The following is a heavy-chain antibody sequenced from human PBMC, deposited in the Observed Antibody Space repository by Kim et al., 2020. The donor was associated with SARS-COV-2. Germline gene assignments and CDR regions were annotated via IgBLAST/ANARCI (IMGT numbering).Heavy chain of an antibody. Sequence: GGSLRLSCAASGFTFSHYEMNWVRQAPGKGLEWISYISSTGSNAKYADSVKGRFIISRDNGKNSLHLQMNSLRAEDTAVYYCARDLGSSWDHYGGQGTLVTVSS. CDR1: GFTFSHYE. J-gene: IGHJ4*02. CDR3: ARDLGSSWDHY. D-gene: IGHD6-13*01. V-gene: IGHV3-48*03. CDR2: ISSTGSNA.